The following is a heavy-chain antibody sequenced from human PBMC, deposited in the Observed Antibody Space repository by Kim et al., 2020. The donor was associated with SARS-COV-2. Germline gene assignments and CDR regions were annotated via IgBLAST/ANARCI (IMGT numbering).Heavy chain of an antibody. V-gene: IGHV3-53*01. Sequence: GGSLRLSCAASGFTVSSNYMSWVRQAPGKGLEWVSVIYSGGSTYYADSVKGRFTISRDNSKNTLYLQMNSLRAEDTAVYYCARDSGYSSSWSSFNYYYGMDVWGQGTTVTVSS. D-gene: IGHD6-13*01. J-gene: IGHJ6*01. CDR3: ARDSGYSSSWSSFNYYYGMDV. CDR1: GFTVSSNY. CDR2: IYSGGST.